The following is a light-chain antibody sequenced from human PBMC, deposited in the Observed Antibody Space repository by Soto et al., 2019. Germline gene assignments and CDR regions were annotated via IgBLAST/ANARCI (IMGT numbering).Light chain of an antibody. CDR1: QGVSSN. V-gene: IGKV3-15*01. CDR3: QQYNNWRT. CDR2: GAS. J-gene: IGKJ1*01. Sequence: EIVMPQSPATLSVSPGERATLSCRASQGVSSNLAWYQQKPGQAPRLLIYGASTRATGIPARFSGSGSGTEFTLTISSLQSEDFAIYYCQQYNNWRTFGQGTKVEIK.